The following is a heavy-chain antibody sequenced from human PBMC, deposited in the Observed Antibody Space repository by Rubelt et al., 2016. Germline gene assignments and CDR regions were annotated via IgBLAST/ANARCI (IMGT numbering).Heavy chain of an antibody. V-gene: IGHV4-30-2*04. J-gene: IGHJ4*02. D-gene: IGHD6-19*01. Sequence: IYHSGSTYYNPSLKSRVTISVDTSKNQFSLKLSSVTAADTAVYYCAREVVAGIYFDYWGQGTLVTVSS. CDR2: IYHSGST. CDR3: AREVVAGIYFDY.